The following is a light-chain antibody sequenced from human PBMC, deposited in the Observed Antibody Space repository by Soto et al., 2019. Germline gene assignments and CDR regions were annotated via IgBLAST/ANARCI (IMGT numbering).Light chain of an antibody. V-gene: IGLV2-14*01. Sequence: QSVLTQPASVSGSPGQSITISCTGTSSDVGGYNYVSWYQQHPGKAPELMIYEVSNRPSGVSNRFSGSKSGNTASLTISGLQAEDEADYYCSSYTSSSTGVLGTGTKVTVL. J-gene: IGLJ1*01. CDR1: SSDVGGYNY. CDR3: SSYTSSSTGV. CDR2: EVS.